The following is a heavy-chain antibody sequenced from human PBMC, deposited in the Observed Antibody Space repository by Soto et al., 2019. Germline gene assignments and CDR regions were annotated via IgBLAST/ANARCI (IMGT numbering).Heavy chain of an antibody. CDR1: GYTFTAYP. CDR3: AKDPVHDSGDGYSYKGMGV. J-gene: IGHJ6*02. D-gene: IGHD4-17*01. V-gene: IGHV1-3*04. Sequence: QVHLVQSGAEVKKPGASVKVYCKASGYTFTAYPIHWVRQAPGQRLEWMGWINTGNGNTKYAQKFQGRITITRDTSASTADMELSSLISEATAVYYCAKDPVHDSGDGYSYKGMGVWGQGTTVTVSS. CDR2: INTGNGNT.